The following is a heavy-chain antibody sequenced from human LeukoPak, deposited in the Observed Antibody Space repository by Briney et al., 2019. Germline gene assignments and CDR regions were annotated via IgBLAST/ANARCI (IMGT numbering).Heavy chain of an antibody. CDR1: GYTFSSYA. CDR3: ARDNRYCTNGVCYSLPISGSDAFDI. D-gene: IGHD2-8*01. CDR2: IIPIFGTA. J-gene: IGHJ3*02. V-gene: IGHV1-69*13. Sequence: ASVKVSCKASGYTFSSYAISWVRQAPGQGLEWMGGIIPIFGTANYAQKFQGRVTITADESTSTAYMELSSLRSEDTAVYYCARDNRYCTNGVCYSLPISGSDAFDIWGQGTMVTVSS.